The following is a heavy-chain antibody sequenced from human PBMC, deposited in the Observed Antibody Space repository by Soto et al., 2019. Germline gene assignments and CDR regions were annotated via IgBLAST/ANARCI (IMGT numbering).Heavy chain of an antibody. CDR1: GFTVSSNY. Sequence: EVQLVETGGGLVQPGGSLRLSCAASGFTVSSNYMSWVRQAPGKGLEWVSVIYSGGSTYYADSVKGRFTISRDNSKNTLYLQMNSLRAEDTAVYYCACDYYGSGPSHYWGQGTLVTVSS. D-gene: IGHD3-10*01. V-gene: IGHV3-66*01. J-gene: IGHJ4*02. CDR3: ACDYYGSGPSHY. CDR2: IYSGGST.